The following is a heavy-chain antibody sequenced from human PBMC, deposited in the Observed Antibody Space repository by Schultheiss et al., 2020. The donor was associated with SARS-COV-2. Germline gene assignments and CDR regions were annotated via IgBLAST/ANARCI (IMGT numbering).Heavy chain of an antibody. V-gene: IGHV1-2*02. CDR1: GYMFTGYY. Sequence: ASVKVSCKASGYMFTGYYMQRVRQAPGQGLEWIGWISAYNGNTNYAQKFQGRVTMTRDTSISTAYMELSRLRSDDTAVYYCARAPYSSGWDLYYGMDVWGQGTTVTVSS. CDR3: ARAPYSSGWDLYYGMDV. J-gene: IGHJ6*02. CDR2: ISAYNGNT. D-gene: IGHD6-19*01.